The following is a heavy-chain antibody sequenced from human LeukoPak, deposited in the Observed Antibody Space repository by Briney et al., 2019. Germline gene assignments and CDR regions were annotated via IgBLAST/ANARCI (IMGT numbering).Heavy chain of an antibody. D-gene: IGHD2-2*01. CDR2: IYYGGST. V-gene: IGHV4-31*03. Sequence: SETLSLTCTVSGGSISSGGYYWSWIRQHPGKGLEWIGYIYYGGSTYYNPSLKSRVTISVDTSKNQFSLKLSSVTAADTAVYYCARGYQLPPDYWGQGTLVTVSS. J-gene: IGHJ4*02. CDR3: ARGYQLPPDY. CDR1: GGSISSGGYY.